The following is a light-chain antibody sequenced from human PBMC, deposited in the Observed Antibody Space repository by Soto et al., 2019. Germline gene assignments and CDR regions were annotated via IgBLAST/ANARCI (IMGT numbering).Light chain of an antibody. J-gene: IGKJ1*01. Sequence: DIQMTQSPSSLSASVGDRVNMTCRASRSISRYLSWYQQKPGKAPNLLIYAASSLQSGVPSRFSGAGSGTDFTLTIANLHPEVFAIYYCQQSYSTQWTFGQGTKVDSK. V-gene: IGKV1-39*01. CDR2: AAS. CDR3: QQSYSTQWT. CDR1: RSISRY.